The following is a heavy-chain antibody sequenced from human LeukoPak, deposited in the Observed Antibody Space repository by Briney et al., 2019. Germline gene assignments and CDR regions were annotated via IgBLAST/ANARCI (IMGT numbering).Heavy chain of an antibody. V-gene: IGHV1-2*02. CDR3: ARETRRKYCTNGVCSSRNWFDP. CDR1: GYTFTSYY. Sequence: ASVKVSCKASGYTFTSYYMHWVRQAPGQGLEWMGWINPNSGGTNYAQKFQGRVTMTRDTSISTAYMELSRLRSDDTAVYYCARETRRKYCTNGVCSSRNWFDPWGQGTLVTVSS. CDR2: INPNSGGT. J-gene: IGHJ5*02. D-gene: IGHD2-8*01.